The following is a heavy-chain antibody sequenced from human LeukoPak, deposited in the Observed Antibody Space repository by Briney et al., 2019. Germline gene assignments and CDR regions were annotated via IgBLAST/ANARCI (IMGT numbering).Heavy chain of an antibody. V-gene: IGHV3-7*01. CDR2: INPDGSGK. CDR1: GFTFNSYW. CDR3: ASKQGDY. J-gene: IGHJ4*02. Sequence: PGGSLRLSCEASGFTFNSYWMIWVRQAPGKGLEWVPNINPDGSGKYYVDSVKGRFTISRDNAKKSLYLQMNSLRAEDTAVYYCASKQGDYWGQGTLVTVSS.